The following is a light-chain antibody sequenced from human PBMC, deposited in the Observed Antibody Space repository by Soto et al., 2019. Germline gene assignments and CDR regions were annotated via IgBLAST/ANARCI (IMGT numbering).Light chain of an antibody. CDR2: DAS. V-gene: IGKV3-11*01. CDR1: QSVSSY. J-gene: IGKJ4*01. Sequence: EIVLTQSPAILSLSPGERATLSCRASQSVSSYLAWYQQKPGQAPRLLIYDASNRATGIPARFSGSGSGTDFTLTISSLEPEDFAVYYCQQRSNWPLTFGGGTKWISN. CDR3: QQRSNWPLT.